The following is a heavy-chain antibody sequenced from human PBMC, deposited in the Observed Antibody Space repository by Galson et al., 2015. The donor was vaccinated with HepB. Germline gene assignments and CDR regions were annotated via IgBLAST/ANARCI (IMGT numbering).Heavy chain of an antibody. CDR2: ISYDGSNK. V-gene: IGHV3-30-3*01. J-gene: IGHJ6*03. D-gene: IGHD3-10*01. CDR1: GFTFSSYA. CDR3: ARGGGDYYYYMDV. Sequence: SLRLSCAASGFTFSSYAMHWVRQAPGKGLEWVAVISYDGSNKYYADSVKGRFTISRDNSKNTLYLQMNSLRAEDTAVYYCARGGGDYYYYMDVWGKGTTVTVSS.